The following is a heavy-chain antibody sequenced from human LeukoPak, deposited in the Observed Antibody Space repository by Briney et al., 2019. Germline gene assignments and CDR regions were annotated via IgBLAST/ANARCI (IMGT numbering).Heavy chain of an antibody. D-gene: IGHD2-2*01. V-gene: IGHV4-59*01. CDR1: GGSISSYY. J-gene: IGHJ5*02. CDR2: IYYSGST. CDR3: ARWDCSSTSCYLDP. Sequence: SETLSLTCTVSGGSISSYYWSWIRQPPGKGLEWIGYIYYSGSTNYNPSLKSRVTISVDTSKNQFSLKLSSVTAADTAVYYCARWDCSSTSCYLDPWGQGTLVTVSS.